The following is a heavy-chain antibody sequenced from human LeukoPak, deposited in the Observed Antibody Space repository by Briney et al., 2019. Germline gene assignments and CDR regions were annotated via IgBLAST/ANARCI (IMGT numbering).Heavy chain of an antibody. V-gene: IGHV1-2*02. J-gene: IGHJ4*02. CDR2: INPNSGGT. D-gene: IGHD3-22*01. CDR1: GYTFTGYY. CDR3: ARDNRRYYDSSGNGGFDC. Sequence: ASVKVSCKASGYTFTGYYMHWVRQAPGQGLEWMGWINPNSGGTNYAQKFQGRVTMTRDTSISTAYMELSRLRSDDTAVYYCARDNRRYYDSSGNGGFDCWGQGTLVTVSS.